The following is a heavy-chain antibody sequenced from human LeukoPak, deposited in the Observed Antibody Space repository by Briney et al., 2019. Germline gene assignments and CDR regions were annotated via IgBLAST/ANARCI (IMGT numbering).Heavy chain of an antibody. J-gene: IGHJ1*01. CDR1: GDSVTSGN. D-gene: IGHD2-15*01. V-gene: IGHV4-59*08. CDR2: IYYSEIT. Sequence: SETLSLTCTVSGDSVTSGNWRWIRQPPGKGLEWIGYIYYSEITDYNPSLKSRLTISVDTSNNQFSLNLSSVTAADTAVYYCAGRGHRYSRDWGQGILVTVSS. CDR3: AGRGHRYSRD.